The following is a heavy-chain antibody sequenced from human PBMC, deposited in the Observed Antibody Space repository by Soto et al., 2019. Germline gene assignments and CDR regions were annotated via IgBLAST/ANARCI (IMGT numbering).Heavy chain of an antibody. CDR3: ARDGYSSGWYGRLDY. J-gene: IGHJ4*02. Sequence: AGGSLRLSCAASGFTFSSYGMHWVRQAPGKGLEWVAVIWYDGSNKYHADSVKGRFTISRDNSKNTLYLQMNSLRAEDTAVYYCARDGYSSGWYGRLDYWGQGTLVTVSS. V-gene: IGHV3-33*01. CDR2: IWYDGSNK. CDR1: GFTFSSYG. D-gene: IGHD6-19*01.